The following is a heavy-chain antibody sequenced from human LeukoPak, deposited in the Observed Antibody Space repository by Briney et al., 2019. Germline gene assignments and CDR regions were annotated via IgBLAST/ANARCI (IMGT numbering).Heavy chain of an antibody. CDR1: GYTLTESS. J-gene: IGHJ5*02. CDR2: FDPEDGET. Sequence: ASVKVSCKVSGYTLTESSMHWVRQAPGKGLEWMGGFDPEDGETIYAQKFQGRVTMTEDTSTDTAYMELSSLRSEDTAVYYCATVPPSMTTVTTGWFDPWGQGTLVTVSS. CDR3: ATVPPSMTTVTTGWFDP. V-gene: IGHV1-24*01. D-gene: IGHD4-17*01.